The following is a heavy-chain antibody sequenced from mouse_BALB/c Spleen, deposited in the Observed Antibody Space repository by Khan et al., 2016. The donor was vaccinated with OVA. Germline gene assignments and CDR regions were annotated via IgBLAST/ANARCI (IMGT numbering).Heavy chain of an antibody. V-gene: IGHV5-9-3*01. CDR1: GFTFSTYA. CDR2: INSDGDYT. Sequence: EVELVESGGALVKPGGSLKLSCAASGFTFSTYAMSWVRQTPEKRLEWVATINSDGDYTYYPDSVTGRFTISRDNAKNTLYLQMSSLRSEDTAMXYCSRSPYGNVAYWGQGTLVTVSA. CDR3: SRSPYGNVAY. D-gene: IGHD2-1*01. J-gene: IGHJ3*01.